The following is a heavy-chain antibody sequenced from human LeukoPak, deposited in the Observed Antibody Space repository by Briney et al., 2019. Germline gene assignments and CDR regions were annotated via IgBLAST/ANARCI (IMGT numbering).Heavy chain of an antibody. CDR1: GYTFTGHY. J-gene: IGHJ3*02. CDR3: ARLITDDAFDI. CDR2: INPTGGDT. Sequence: SVKVSCKSSGYTFTGHYMHWVRQAPGQGVDWMGWINPTGGDTYSAQKFQGRVTMTTDNSISTAYMELSRLRSDDTAVYYCARLITDDAFDIWGQGTMVTVSS. D-gene: IGHD1-14*01. V-gene: IGHV1-2*02.